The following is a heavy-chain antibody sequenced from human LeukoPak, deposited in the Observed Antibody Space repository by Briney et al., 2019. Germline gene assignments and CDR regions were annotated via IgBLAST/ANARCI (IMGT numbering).Heavy chain of an antibody. J-gene: IGHJ3*02. CDR2: INHSGST. V-gene: IGHV4-34*01. CDR1: GGSFSGYY. Sequence: SETLSLTCAVYGGSFSGYYWSWIRQPPGKGLEWIGEINHSGSTNYNPSLKSRVTISVDTSKNQFSLKLSSVTAADTAVYYCARGPNDYVWGSYRYSNAFDIWGQGTMVTVSS. CDR3: ARGPNDYVWGSYRYSNAFDI. D-gene: IGHD3-16*02.